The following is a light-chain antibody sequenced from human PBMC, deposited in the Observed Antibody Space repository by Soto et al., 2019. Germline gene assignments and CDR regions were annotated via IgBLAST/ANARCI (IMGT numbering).Light chain of an antibody. V-gene: IGKV3-20*01. CDR2: HAS. CDR3: QQYASSPLT. J-gene: IGKJ5*01. CDR1: QNVGANY. Sequence: EIVLTQSPGTLSLSPGERATLSCRASQNVGANYLAWYQQKPGQAPRLLIYHASTRASGIPDRFIGSGSGTDFTLTITRLEPADFALYYCQQYASSPLTFGQGTRLETK.